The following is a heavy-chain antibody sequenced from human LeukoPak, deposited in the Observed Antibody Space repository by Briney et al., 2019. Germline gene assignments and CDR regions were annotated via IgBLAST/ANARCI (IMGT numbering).Heavy chain of an antibody. V-gene: IGHV4-61*09. CDR2: IYTSECT. Sequence: MASQTLSLTCTVSGGSVSSGTYYWRWIRQPAGKGLEWIGHIYTSECTNYNPSLKSRVTISVDTSKNQFSLKLTSVTAADTAVYYCARDDWTYCSSTTCPDAYIWGQGTMVTVSS. D-gene: IGHD2-2*01. CDR3: ARDDWTYCSSTTCPDAYI. CDR1: GGSVSSGTYY. J-gene: IGHJ3*02.